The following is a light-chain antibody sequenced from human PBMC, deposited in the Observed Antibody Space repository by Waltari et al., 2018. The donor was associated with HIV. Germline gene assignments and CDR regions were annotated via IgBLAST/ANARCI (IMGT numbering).Light chain of an antibody. CDR3: STCDDSLNGRV. V-gene: IGLV1-44*01. J-gene: IGLJ3*02. CDR2: SDN. Sequence: QSVLTQPPSASGTPGQWVTISCSGSNSNVGSISVNWYQQLPGTAPQLLIYSDNQRSSGVHDRLSCYTSGTSASLAISGLQSEDEDDYYCSTCDDSLNGRVFGGGTKLTVL. CDR1: NSNVGSIS.